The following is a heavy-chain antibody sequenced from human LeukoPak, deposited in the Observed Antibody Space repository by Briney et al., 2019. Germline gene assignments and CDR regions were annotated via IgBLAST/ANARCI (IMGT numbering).Heavy chain of an antibody. D-gene: IGHD6-19*01. V-gene: IGHV3-23*01. Sequence: SGGSLRLSCAASGFTFSSYAMSWVRQAPGKGLEWVSAISGSGGSTYYADSVKGRFTISRDNSKNTLYLQMNSLRAEDTAVYYCAKGRDSSGWCPWDAFDIWGQGTMVTVSS. CDR3: AKGRDSSGWCPWDAFDI. CDR1: GFTFSSYA. CDR2: ISGSGGST. J-gene: IGHJ3*02.